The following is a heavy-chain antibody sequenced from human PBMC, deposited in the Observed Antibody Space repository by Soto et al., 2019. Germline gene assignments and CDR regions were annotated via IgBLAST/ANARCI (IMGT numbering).Heavy chain of an antibody. Sequence: PSETLSLTCTVSGGTISSSSYYWGWIRQPPGKGLEWIGSIYYTGSTYYSPSLKGRVTISVDSSKNQFSLKLSSVTAADTAVYHCVRVYCSDSSGYFRPADAFDIWGQGTRVTFSS. V-gene: IGHV4-39*02. CDR3: VRVYCSDSSGYFRPADAFDI. J-gene: IGHJ3*02. CDR1: GGTISSSSYY. CDR2: IYYTGST. D-gene: IGHD3-22*01.